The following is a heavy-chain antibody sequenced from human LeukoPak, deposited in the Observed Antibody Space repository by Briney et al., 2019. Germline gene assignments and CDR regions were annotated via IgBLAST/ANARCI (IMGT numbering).Heavy chain of an antibody. CDR2: IRYDGSNK. D-gene: IGHD1-26*01. J-gene: IGHJ4*02. Sequence: PGGSLRLSCAASGFTFSSYGMHWVRQAPGKGLEWVAFIRYDGSNKYYADSVKGRFTISRDNSKNTLYLQMNSLRAEDTAVYYCAKDGWELLGYYFDYWGQGTLVTVSS. CDR1: GFTFSSYG. V-gene: IGHV3-30*02. CDR3: AKDGWELLGYYFDY.